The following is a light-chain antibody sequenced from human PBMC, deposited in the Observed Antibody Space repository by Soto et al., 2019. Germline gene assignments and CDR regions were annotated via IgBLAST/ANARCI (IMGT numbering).Light chain of an antibody. V-gene: IGKV1-39*01. Sequence: DIQMTQSPSSLSASVGDRVTITCRASQSISSYLNWYQQKPGKAPKLLIYAASSLQSGVPSRFSGSGSGTDFTLTIRSLQPEDFATYYCQHSYSTPPTSGGGTKMEIK. CDR1: QSISSY. J-gene: IGKJ4*01. CDR3: QHSYSTPPT. CDR2: AAS.